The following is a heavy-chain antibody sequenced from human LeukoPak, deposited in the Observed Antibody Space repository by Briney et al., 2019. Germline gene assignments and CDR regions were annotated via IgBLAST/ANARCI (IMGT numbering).Heavy chain of an antibody. CDR2: ISAYNDNT. J-gene: IGHJ4*02. CDR3: ARDRAEMATILRAHRYFDY. Sequence: ASVKVSCKASGYTFTSYGISWVRQAPGQGLEWMGWISAYNDNTNYAQKLQGRVAMTTDTSTSTAYMELRSLRSDDTAVYYCARDRAEMATILRAHRYFDYWGQGTLVTVSS. CDR1: GYTFTSYG. D-gene: IGHD5-24*01. V-gene: IGHV1-18*01.